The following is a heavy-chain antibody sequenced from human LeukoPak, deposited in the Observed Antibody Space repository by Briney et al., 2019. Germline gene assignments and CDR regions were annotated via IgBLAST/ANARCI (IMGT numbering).Heavy chain of an antibody. CDR1: GGSISSGGYY. D-gene: IGHD3-10*01. Sequence: SETLPLTCTVSGGSISSGGYYWSWIRQHPGKGLEWIGYIYYSGSTYYNPSLKSRVTISVDTSKNQFSLKLSSVTAADTAVYYCARVRLDYYGSGHFDYWGQGTLVTVSS. CDR3: ARVRLDYYGSGHFDY. V-gene: IGHV4-31*03. J-gene: IGHJ4*02. CDR2: IYYSGST.